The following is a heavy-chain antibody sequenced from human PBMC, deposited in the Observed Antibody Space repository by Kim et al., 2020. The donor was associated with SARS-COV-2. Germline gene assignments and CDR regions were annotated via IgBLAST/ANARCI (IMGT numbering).Heavy chain of an antibody. CDR1: GFTFSSYA. V-gene: IGHV3-30-3*01. D-gene: IGHD3-3*01. J-gene: IGHJ5*02. CDR2: ISYDGSNK. Sequence: GGSLRLSCAASGFTFSSYAMHWVRQAPGKGLEWVAVISYDGSNKYYADSVKGRSTISRDNSKNTLYLQMNSLRAEDTAVYYCARDGDVLLFLDPTWFDPWGQGTLVTVSS. CDR3: ARDGDVLLFLDPTWFDP.